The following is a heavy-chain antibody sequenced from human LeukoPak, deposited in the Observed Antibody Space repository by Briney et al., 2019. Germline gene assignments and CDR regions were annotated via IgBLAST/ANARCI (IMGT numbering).Heavy chain of an antibody. CDR3: AKSMTLQWRGFFDL. CDR1: GFTFSTYA. CDR2: ISDSGANT. Sequence: GGSLRLSCAASGFTFSTYAMSWVRQAPGKGLEWVSTISDSGANTYYADSVRGRFTISRDNSKNTLYLQKNSLRADDAAIYYCAKSMTLQWRGFFDLWGRGTHVTVSS. D-gene: IGHD6-19*01. V-gene: IGHV3-23*01. J-gene: IGHJ2*01.